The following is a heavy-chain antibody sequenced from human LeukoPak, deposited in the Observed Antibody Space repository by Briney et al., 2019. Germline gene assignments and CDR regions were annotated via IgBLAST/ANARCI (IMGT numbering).Heavy chain of an antibody. Sequence: PGGSLRLSCAGSGFTFSSYAMHWVRQAPGKGLEWVTVISYDGSNKYYADSVKGRFTISRDNSKNTLYLQMNSLRAEDTAVYYCARVGDSSGWPYFDYWGQGTLVTVSS. J-gene: IGHJ4*02. V-gene: IGHV3-30*04. CDR3: ARVGDSSGWPYFDY. CDR2: ISYDGSNK. CDR1: GFTFSSYA. D-gene: IGHD6-19*01.